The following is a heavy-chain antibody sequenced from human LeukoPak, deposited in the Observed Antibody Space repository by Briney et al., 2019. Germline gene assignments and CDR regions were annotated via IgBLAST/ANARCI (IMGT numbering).Heavy chain of an antibody. CDR3: TRYDSSRFDP. Sequence: PGGSLRLSCSASGFTFSTYAMHWVRQAPGKGLEYVSAISSNGGSTNYADSVKGRFTISRDNSKNTLYLQMSSLRAEDTAVYYCTRYDSSRFDPWGQGTLVIVSS. J-gene: IGHJ5*02. CDR2: ISSNGGST. V-gene: IGHV3-64D*09. D-gene: IGHD3-3*01. CDR1: GFTFSTYA.